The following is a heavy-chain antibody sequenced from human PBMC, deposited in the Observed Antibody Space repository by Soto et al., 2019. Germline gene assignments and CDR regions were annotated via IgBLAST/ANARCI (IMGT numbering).Heavy chain of an antibody. D-gene: IGHD2-21*01. CDR1: GFMFSSYA. CDR3: AKDAVYNDGLWLMDH. J-gene: IGHJ4*02. V-gene: IGHV3-23*05. CDR2: VYGSGRGI. Sequence: PGGSLRLSCAASGFMFSSYAMSWVRQAPGKGLEWVSGVYGSGRGIEYADSVKGRFTISRDNSKNTVYLQMTDLRADDTAVYYCAKDAVYNDGLWLMDHWGQGTKVTVSS.